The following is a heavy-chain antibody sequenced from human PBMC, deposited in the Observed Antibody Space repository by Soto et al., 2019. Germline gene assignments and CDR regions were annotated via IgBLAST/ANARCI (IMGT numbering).Heavy chain of an antibody. CDR1: GFTFSSYA. CDR3: AKDISFEYSSWNAFDI. CDR2: ISGSGGST. V-gene: IGHV3-23*01. D-gene: IGHD6-6*01. Sequence: GGSLRLSCAASGFTFSSYAMSWVRQAPGKGLEWVSAISGSGGSTYYADSVKGRFTISRDNSKNTLYLQMNSLRAEDTAVYYCAKDISFEYSSWNAFDIWGQGTMVTVSS. J-gene: IGHJ3*02.